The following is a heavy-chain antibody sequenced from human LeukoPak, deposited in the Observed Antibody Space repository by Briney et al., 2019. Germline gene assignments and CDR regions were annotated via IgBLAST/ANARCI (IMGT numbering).Heavy chain of an antibody. J-gene: IGHJ4*02. Sequence: SETLSLTCTVSGGSVSSGSYYWSWIRQPPGKGLEWIGYISYSGSTSYNPSLKSRVTISVDTSKNQFSLKLSSVTAADTAVYYCARAHDYSYGYYFDYWGQGTLVTVSS. CDR3: ARAHDYSYGYYFDY. CDR1: GGSVSSGSYY. D-gene: IGHD5-18*01. CDR2: ISYSGST. V-gene: IGHV4-61*01.